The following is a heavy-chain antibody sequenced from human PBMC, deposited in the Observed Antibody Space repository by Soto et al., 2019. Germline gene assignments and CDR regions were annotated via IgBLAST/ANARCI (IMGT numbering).Heavy chain of an antibody. Sequence: QITLKESGPPLVKPTQTLTLTCTFSGFSVSTSGVGVAWIRQSPGKALEWLALIYWDNDKRYSPFLQSRVTITKDTSKHQVVLTMTNMDPVDTATYYCAHTGGRGAGMVVWGQGTTVTVSS. D-gene: IGHD2-15*01. J-gene: IGHJ6*02. CDR1: GFSVSTSGVG. CDR2: IYWDNDK. CDR3: AHTGGRGAGMVV. V-gene: IGHV2-5*02.